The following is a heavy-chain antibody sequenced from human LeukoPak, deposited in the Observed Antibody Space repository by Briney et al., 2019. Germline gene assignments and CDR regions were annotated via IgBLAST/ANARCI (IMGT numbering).Heavy chain of an antibody. CDR2: IIPIFGTA. J-gene: IGHJ4*02. V-gene: IGHV1-69*06. Sequence: ASVKVSCKASGGTFSSYAISWVRQAPGQGLEWMGGIIPIFGTAIYAQKFQGRVTMTEDTSTDTAYMELSSLRSEDTAVYYCAPGLDSGSYAYWGQGTLVTVSS. CDR1: GGTFSSYA. D-gene: IGHD1-26*01. CDR3: APGLDSGSYAY.